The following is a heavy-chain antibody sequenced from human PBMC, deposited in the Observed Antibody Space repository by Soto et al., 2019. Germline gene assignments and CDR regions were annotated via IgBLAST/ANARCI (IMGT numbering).Heavy chain of an antibody. D-gene: IGHD2-2*01. CDR1: GYTFTSYA. V-gene: IGHV1-3*01. CDR2: INAGNGNT. Sequence: GASVKVSCTASGYTFTSYAMHWVRQAPGQRLEWMGWINAGNGNTKYSQKFQGRVTITRDTSASTAYMELSSLRSEDTAVYYCARPALGCSSTSCYNWFDPWGQGTLVTVSS. J-gene: IGHJ5*02. CDR3: ARPALGCSSTSCYNWFDP.